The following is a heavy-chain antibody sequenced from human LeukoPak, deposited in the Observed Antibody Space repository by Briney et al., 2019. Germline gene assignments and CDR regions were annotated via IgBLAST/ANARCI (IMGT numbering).Heavy chain of an antibody. J-gene: IGHJ5*02. CDR1: GYTFTGYY. CDR2: INPNSGGT. Sequence: ASVKVSCKASGYTFTGYYMHWVRQAPGQGLEWMGWINPNSGGTNYAQKFQGRVTMTRDTSISTAYMELSRLRSDDTAVYYCARNNTTPLWFGDLKPPLYGWFDPWGQGTLVTVSS. V-gene: IGHV1-2*02. CDR3: ARNNTTPLWFGDLKPPLYGWFDP. D-gene: IGHD3-10*01.